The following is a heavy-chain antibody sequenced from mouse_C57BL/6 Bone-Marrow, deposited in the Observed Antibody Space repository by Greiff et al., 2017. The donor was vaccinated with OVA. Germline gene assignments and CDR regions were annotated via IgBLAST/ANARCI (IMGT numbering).Heavy chain of an antibody. CDR3: ARQGYYGPFAY. D-gene: IGHD1-1*01. CDR1: GFTFSSYG. J-gene: IGHJ3*01. V-gene: IGHV5-6*02. Sequence: DVKLVESGGDLVKPGGSLKLSCAASGFTFSSYGMSWVRQTPDKRLEWVATISSGGSYTYYPDSVKGRFTISRDNAKNTLYLQMSRLKSEDTAMYYCARQGYYGPFAYWGQGTLVTVSA. CDR2: ISSGGSYT.